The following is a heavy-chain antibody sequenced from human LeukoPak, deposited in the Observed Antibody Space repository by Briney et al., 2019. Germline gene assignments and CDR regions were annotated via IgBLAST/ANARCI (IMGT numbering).Heavy chain of an antibody. Sequence: GASVTVSCKASGGTFSSYAISWVRQAPGQGLEWMGGIIPVFGTANYAQKFQGRVTITADESTSTAYMELSSLRSEDTAVYYCATPATYSYQRPYYGMDVWGQGTTVTVSS. V-gene: IGHV1-69*13. CDR1: GGTFSSYA. CDR2: IIPVFGTA. J-gene: IGHJ6*02. D-gene: IGHD2-2*01. CDR3: ATPATYSYQRPYYGMDV.